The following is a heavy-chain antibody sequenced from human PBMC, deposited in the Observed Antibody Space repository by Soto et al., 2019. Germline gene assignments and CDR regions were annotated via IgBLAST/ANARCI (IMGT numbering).Heavy chain of an antibody. V-gene: IGHV3-13*04. CDR3: ARGQEVGAHFFDS. CDR1: GFTFSKFD. D-gene: IGHD2-15*01. J-gene: IGHJ4*02. CDR2: IGISGDT. Sequence: GGSLRLSCEASGFTFSKFDMHWVRQPTGKGLEWVSTIGISGDTYYAVSVKGRFTISRDNAKNSLSLQMNSLRAGDTALYFCARGQEVGAHFFDSWGQGTQVTAPQ.